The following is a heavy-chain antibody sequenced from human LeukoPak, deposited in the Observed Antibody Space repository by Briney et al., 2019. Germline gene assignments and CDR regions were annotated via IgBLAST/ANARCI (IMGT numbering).Heavy chain of an antibody. CDR3: ARDLSGIAGYTYGRGIDY. CDR2: INSDGSST. Sequence: GGSLRLSCAASEFTFTSYRMYWVRQAPGKGLVWVSRINSDGSSTRYADSVKGRFTISRDNAKTSLYLQMNSLRAEDTAVYYCARDLSGIAGYTYGRGIDYWGQGTLVTVSS. J-gene: IGHJ4*02. CDR1: EFTFTSYR. V-gene: IGHV3-74*01. D-gene: IGHD5-18*01.